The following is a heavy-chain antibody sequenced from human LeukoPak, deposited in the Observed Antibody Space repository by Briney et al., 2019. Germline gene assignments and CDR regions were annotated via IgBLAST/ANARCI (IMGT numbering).Heavy chain of an antibody. CDR3: ATDAGYSYGPAFDY. J-gene: IGHJ4*02. CDR2: IYYSGST. Sequence: SQTLSLTCTVSGGSISGGGYYWSWIRQHPGKGLEWIGYIYYSGSTYYNPSLKSRVTISVDTSKNQFSLKLSSVTAADTAVYYCATDAGYSYGPAFDYWGQGTLVTVSS. CDR1: GGSISGGGYY. D-gene: IGHD5-18*01. V-gene: IGHV4-31*03.